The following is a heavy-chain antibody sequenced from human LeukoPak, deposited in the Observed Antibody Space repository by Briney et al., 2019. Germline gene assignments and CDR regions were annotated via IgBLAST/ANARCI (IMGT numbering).Heavy chain of an antibody. Sequence: GGSLRLSCAVAGFTFSTYAMHWVRQAPGKGLEWVAVISYDGSNKYYADSVRGRFSISRDNSKHTLYLQMNSLRPEDTAVYYCARDRTSSGWFFDYWGQGTLVIVSS. CDR1: GFTFSTYA. CDR3: ARDRTSSGWFFDY. V-gene: IGHV3-30-3*01. J-gene: IGHJ4*02. CDR2: ISYDGSNK. D-gene: IGHD6-19*01.